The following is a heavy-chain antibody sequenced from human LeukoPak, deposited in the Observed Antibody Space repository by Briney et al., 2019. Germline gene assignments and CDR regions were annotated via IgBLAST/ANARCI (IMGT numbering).Heavy chain of an antibody. CDR2: ISAYNGNT. Sequence: ASVKVSCKASGYTFTSCGISWVRQAPGQGLEWMGWISAYNGNTNYAQKLQGRVTMTTDTSTSTAYMELRSLRSDDTAVYYCARVWYYDSSASDHDAFDIWGQGTMVTVSS. J-gene: IGHJ3*02. CDR1: GYTFTSCG. D-gene: IGHD3-22*01. V-gene: IGHV1-18*01. CDR3: ARVWYYDSSASDHDAFDI.